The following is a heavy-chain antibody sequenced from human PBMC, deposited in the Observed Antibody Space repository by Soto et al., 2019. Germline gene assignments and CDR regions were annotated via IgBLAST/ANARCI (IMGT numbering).Heavy chain of an antibody. V-gene: IGHV1-46*01. D-gene: IGHD6-19*01. CDR3: ARSYYLYSSGWYDDCACAY. CDR1: GYTFTSYY. Sequence: GASVKVSCKASGYTFTSYYMHWVRQAPGQGLEWMGIINPSGGSTSYAQKFQGRVTMTRDTSTSTVYMELSSLRSEDTAVYYCARSYYLYSSGWYDDCACAYWGQGTLVTVSS. J-gene: IGHJ4*02. CDR2: INPSGGST.